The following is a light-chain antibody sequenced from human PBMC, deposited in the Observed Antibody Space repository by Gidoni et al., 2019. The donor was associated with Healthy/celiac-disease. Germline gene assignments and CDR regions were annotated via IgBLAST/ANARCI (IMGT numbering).Light chain of an antibody. CDR3: QQYGSSPPYT. CDR1: QSVSSSY. J-gene: IGKJ2*01. V-gene: IGKV3D-20*01. CDR2: DAS. Sequence: EIVLTQSPATLSLSPGARATLSCGASQSVSSSYLAWYQQKPGLAPSLLIYDASSRATGIPDRFSGSGSGTDFSLTISRMEPEDFAVYYCQQYGSSPPYTFGQGTKLEIK.